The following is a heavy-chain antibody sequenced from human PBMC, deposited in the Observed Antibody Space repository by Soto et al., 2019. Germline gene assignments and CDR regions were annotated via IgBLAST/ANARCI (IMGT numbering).Heavy chain of an antibody. Sequence: ASVKVSCKASGYTFTSYDINWVRQATGQGLEWMGWMNPNSGNTSYAQKFQGRVTITADESTSTAYMELSSLRSEDTAVYYCAASTVILMGWFDPWGQGTLVTVSS. CDR1: GYTFTSYD. CDR2: MNPNSGNT. J-gene: IGHJ5*02. D-gene: IGHD2-8*01. CDR3: AASTVILMGWFDP. V-gene: IGHV1-8*01.